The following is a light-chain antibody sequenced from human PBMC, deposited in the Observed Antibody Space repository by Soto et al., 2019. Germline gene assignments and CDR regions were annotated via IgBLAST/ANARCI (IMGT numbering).Light chain of an antibody. CDR3: QQYASAPLT. CDR1: QTVSKNY. CDR2: GAF. Sequence: DIVLTQSPGTLSLSPGERATLSCRASQTVSKNYLAWFQQNSGQAPRLLISGAFNRATGIPDRFSGSGTGTDFTLIISRLEPEDFTMYYCQQYASAPLTFGGGTKVDIK. J-gene: IGKJ4*01. V-gene: IGKV3-20*01.